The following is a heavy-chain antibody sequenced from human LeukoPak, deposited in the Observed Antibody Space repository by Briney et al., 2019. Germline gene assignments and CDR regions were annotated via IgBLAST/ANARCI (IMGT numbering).Heavy chain of an antibody. CDR2: VRDDGSSQ. Sequence: GGSLRLSCAASGFTFSSYAMSWVRQAPGKGLDWVAFVRDDGSSQKYAATVKGRSTTSRDNSKNTLYLQMNNLRPEDTAVYYCTKGQLWASGRAFDIWGQGTMVTVSS. CDR3: TKGQLWASGRAFDI. J-gene: IGHJ3*02. CDR1: GFTFSSYA. V-gene: IGHV3-30*02. D-gene: IGHD3-16*01.